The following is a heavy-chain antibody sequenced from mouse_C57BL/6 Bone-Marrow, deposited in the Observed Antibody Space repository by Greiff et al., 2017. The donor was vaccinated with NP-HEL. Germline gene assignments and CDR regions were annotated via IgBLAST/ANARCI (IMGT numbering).Heavy chain of an antibody. CDR2: IWGDGST. D-gene: IGHD2-3*01. CDR1: GFSLTSYG. V-gene: IGHV2-3*01. Sequence: VMLVESGPGLVAPSQSLSITCTVSGFSLTSYGVRWVRQPPGKGLEWLGVIWGDGSTNYHSALISRLSISTDNSKSQVFLKLNSLQTDDTATYYCAKKGWLLPYWYFDVWGTGTTVTVSS. CDR3: AKKGWLLPYWYFDV. J-gene: IGHJ1*03.